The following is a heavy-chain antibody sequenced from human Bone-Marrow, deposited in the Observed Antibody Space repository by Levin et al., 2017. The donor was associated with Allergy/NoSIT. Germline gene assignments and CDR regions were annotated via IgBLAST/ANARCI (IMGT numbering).Heavy chain of an antibody. CDR2: IGWNSGTI. CDR3: TTDFRPFTLTAFDN. Sequence: SLKISCSASGFNFDDYAMHWVRQAPGKGLGWVSGIGWNSGTIGYADSVKGRFTISRDNAKNSLYLQMNTLRTDDTALCYCTTDFRPFTLTAFDNWGQGTMVTVSS. V-gene: IGHV3-9*01. J-gene: IGHJ3*02. CDR1: GFNFDDYA.